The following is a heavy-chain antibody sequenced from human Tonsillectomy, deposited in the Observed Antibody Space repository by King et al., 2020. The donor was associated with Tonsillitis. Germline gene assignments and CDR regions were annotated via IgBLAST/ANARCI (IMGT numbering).Heavy chain of an antibody. CDR3: AKDMYYDILTGYSAFDI. V-gene: IGHV3-23*03. J-gene: IGHJ3*02. CDR1: GFTFSSYA. CDR2: IYSGGYST. Sequence: VQLVESGGGLVQPGGSLRLSCAASGFTFSSYAMSWVRQAPGKGLEWVSVIYSGGYSTYYADSVKGRFTISRDNSKNTLYLQMNSLRAEDTAVYYCAKDMYYDILTGYSAFDIWGQGTMVTVSS. D-gene: IGHD3-9*01.